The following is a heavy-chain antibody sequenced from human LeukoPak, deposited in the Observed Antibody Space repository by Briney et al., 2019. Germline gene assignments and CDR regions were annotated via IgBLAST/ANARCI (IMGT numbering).Heavy chain of an antibody. CDR1: GGSISSSSYY. J-gene: IGHJ6*02. V-gene: IGHV4-39*07. Sequence: PSETLSLTCTVSGGSISSSSYYWGWIRQPPGKGLEWIGSIYYSGSTYYNPSLKSRVTISVDTSKNQFSLKLSSVTAADTAVYYCARDPVHYYGMDVWGQGTTVTVSS. CDR3: ARDPVHYYGMDV. CDR2: IYYSGST.